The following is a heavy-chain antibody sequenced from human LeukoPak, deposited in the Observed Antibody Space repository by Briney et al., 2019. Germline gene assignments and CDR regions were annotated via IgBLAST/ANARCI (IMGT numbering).Heavy chain of an antibody. CDR3: ARDPPTEGWDFDL. V-gene: IGHV1-2*02. CDR2: INVKSGGT. CDR1: GYTFTGYY. J-gene: IGHJ2*01. Sequence: ASVKVSCKASGYTFTGYYMHWVRQAPGQGLEWMGWINVKSGGTRYAQKFKGRVTVTRDTSISTAYMEVSRLRSDDTAVYYCARDPPTEGWDFDLWGRGTLVTVSS. D-gene: IGHD2-21*02.